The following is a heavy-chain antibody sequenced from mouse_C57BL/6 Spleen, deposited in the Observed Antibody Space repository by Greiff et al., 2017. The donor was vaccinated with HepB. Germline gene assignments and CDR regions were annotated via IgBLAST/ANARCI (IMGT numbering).Heavy chain of an antibody. Sequence: VKLVESAGGLVQPGSSMQLSCTASGFTFSDYYMAWVRQVPEKGLEWVANINYDGSSTYYLDSLKSRFIISRDNAKNILYLQMSSLKSEDTATYYCARDLGGALDYWGQGTTLTVSS. V-gene: IGHV5-16*01. J-gene: IGHJ2*01. CDR2: INYDGSST. CDR3: ARDLGGALDY. CDR1: GFTFSDYY. D-gene: IGHD1-1*02.